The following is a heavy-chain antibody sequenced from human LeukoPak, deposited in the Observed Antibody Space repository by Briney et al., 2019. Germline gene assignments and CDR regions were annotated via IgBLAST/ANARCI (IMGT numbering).Heavy chain of an antibody. CDR1: GFTFSSYW. CDR2: IKQDGSEK. V-gene: IGHV3-7*01. CDR3: AKSRGRWPNNFAY. Sequence: PGGSLRLSCAASGFTFSSYWMSWVRQAPGKGLEWVANIKQDGSEKYYVDSVKGRFTISRDNAKNSLYLQMNSLRAEDTAVYYCAKSRGRWPNNFAYWGQGTLVTVSS. J-gene: IGHJ4*02. D-gene: IGHD5-24*01.